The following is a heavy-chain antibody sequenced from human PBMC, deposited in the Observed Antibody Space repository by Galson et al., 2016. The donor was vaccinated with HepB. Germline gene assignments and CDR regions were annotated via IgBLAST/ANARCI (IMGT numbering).Heavy chain of an antibody. Sequence: SLRLSCAASGFSFSNYGLHWVRQAPGKGLEWVAVMSYDGSNTYYADSVKGRFTISRDNSKNTLYLHMNNLRTEDTAVYYCARYPHGIKVMTFGGVSDAFDIWGQGTMVTVSS. CDR1: GFSFSNYG. V-gene: IGHV3-30-3*01. CDR2: MSYDGSNT. D-gene: IGHD3-16*01. CDR3: ARYPHGIKVMTFGGVSDAFDI. J-gene: IGHJ3*02.